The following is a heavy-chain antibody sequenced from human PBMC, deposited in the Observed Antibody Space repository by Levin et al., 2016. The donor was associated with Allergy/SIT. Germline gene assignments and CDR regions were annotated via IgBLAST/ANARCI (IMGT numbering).Heavy chain of an antibody. CDR2: INSDGSST. J-gene: IGHJ6*02. V-gene: IGHV3-74*01. D-gene: IGHD5-24*01. CDR3: ARDSRDGYNLVPYGMDV. CDR1: GFTFSSYW. Sequence: GESLKISCAASGFTFSSYWMHWVRQAPGKGLVWVSRINSDGSSTSYADSVKGRFTISRDNAKNTLYLQMNSLRAEDTAVYYCARDSRDGYNLVPYGMDVWGQGTTVTVSS.